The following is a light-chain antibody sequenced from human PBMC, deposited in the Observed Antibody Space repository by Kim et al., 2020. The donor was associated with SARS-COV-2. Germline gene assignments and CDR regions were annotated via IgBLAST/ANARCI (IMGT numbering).Light chain of an antibody. CDR1: QSVSSN. CDR3: QQYNNWPPLT. Sequence: EIVMTQSPATLSVSPGERATLSCRASQSVSSNLAWYQQKPGQAPRLLIYGASTRATGIPARFSGSGSGTEFTLTISSLQSEDFAVYYCQQYNNWPPLTFGQRTKVDIK. CDR2: GAS. J-gene: IGKJ1*01. V-gene: IGKV3-15*01.